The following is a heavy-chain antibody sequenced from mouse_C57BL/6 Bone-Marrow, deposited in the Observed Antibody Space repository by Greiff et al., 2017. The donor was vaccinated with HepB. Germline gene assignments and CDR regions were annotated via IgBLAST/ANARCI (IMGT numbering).Heavy chain of an antibody. Sequence: QVQLQQSGAELARPGASVKMSCKASGYTFTSYTMHWVKQRPGQGLEWIGYINPSSGYTKYNQKFKDKATLTADKSSSTAYMQLSSLTSEDSAVYYCARCLLRAMDYWGQGTSVTVSS. CDR1: GYTFTSYT. CDR2: INPSSGYT. D-gene: IGHD6-1*01. V-gene: IGHV1-4*01. CDR3: ARCLLRAMDY. J-gene: IGHJ4*01.